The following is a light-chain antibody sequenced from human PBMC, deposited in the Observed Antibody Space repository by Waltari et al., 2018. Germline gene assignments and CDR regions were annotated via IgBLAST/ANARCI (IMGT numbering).Light chain of an antibody. V-gene: IGKV4-1*01. Sequence: DIVMTQSPDSLAVSLGERATVNCKSSQNFLYNSNNRNYLAWYQQKPGQPPKLLIYWASNRESGVPARFSGSGSGTDFTLTISSLQAEDVAVYFCQQYYSTPFTFGQGTKLEIK. J-gene: IGKJ2*01. CDR2: WAS. CDR3: QQYYSTPFT. CDR1: QNFLYNSNNRNY.